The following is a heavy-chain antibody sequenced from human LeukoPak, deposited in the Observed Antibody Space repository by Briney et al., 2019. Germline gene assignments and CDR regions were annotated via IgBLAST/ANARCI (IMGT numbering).Heavy chain of an antibody. CDR3: ATDFLRFGDPGGYYYMDV. V-gene: IGHV1-24*01. J-gene: IGHJ6*03. CDR2: FDPEDGET. CDR1: GYTLTELS. Sequence: ASVKVSCKVSGYTLTELSMHWVRQAPGKGLEWMGGFDPEDGETIYAQKFQGRVTMTEGTSTDTAYMELSSLRSEDTAVYYCATDFLRFGDPGGYYYMDVWGKGTTVTISS. D-gene: IGHD3-10*01.